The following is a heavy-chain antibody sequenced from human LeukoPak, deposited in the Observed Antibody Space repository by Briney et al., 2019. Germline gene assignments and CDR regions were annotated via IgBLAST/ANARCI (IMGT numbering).Heavy chain of an antibody. V-gene: IGHV4-34*01. CDR2: INHSGST. CDR3: ARVSFFRWAATRPSYYYYYMDV. D-gene: IGHD2-15*01. J-gene: IGHJ6*03. CDR1: GGSFSGYY. Sequence: SETLSLTCAVYGGSFSGYYWSWIRQPPGKGLEWIGEINHSGSTNYNPSLKCRVTISIDTSKNQFSLKLSSVTAADTAVYYCARVSFFRWAATRPSYYYYYMDVWGKGTTVTVSS.